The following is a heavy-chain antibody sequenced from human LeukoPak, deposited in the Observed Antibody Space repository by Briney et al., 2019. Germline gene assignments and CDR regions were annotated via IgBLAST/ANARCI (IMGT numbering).Heavy chain of an antibody. Sequence: QSGGSLTLSCAASGFTFSSYWMHWARQAPGKGLEWVSRVNEDASIITYADSVKGRFTISRDNAKNTLYLQMNSLRAEDTAVYYCVRDLILVWTPGDDFDYWGQGTLVTVSS. CDR3: VRDLILVWTPGDDFDY. CDR2: VNEDASII. J-gene: IGHJ4*02. CDR1: GFTFSSYW. V-gene: IGHV3-74*01. D-gene: IGHD2-8*01.